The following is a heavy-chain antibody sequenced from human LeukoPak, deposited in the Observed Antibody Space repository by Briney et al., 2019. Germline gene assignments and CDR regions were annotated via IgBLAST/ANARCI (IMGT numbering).Heavy chain of an antibody. D-gene: IGHD5-18*01. CDR1: GFTFSTYG. CDR2: ISYDGSNK. Sequence: PGRSLRLSCAASGFTFSTYGMHWVRQAPGKGLEWVALISYDGSNKYYADSVKGRFTISRDNAKNSLYLQMNSLRAEDTAVYYCARDRDSYGQFDYWGQGTLVTVSS. V-gene: IGHV3-30*03. CDR3: ARDRDSYGQFDY. J-gene: IGHJ4*02.